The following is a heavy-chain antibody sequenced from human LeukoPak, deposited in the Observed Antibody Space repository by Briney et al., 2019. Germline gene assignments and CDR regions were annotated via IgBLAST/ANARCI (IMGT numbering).Heavy chain of an antibody. CDR1: GGSISSGSYY. Sequence: SETLSLTCTVSGGSISSGSYYWSWIRQPAGKGLEWIGRIYTSGSTNYNPSLKSRVTISVDTSKNQFSLKLSSVTAADTAVYYCARDRVDTAMAIDYWGQGTLVTVSS. J-gene: IGHJ4*02. CDR2: IYTSGST. CDR3: ARDRVDTAMAIDY. D-gene: IGHD5-18*01. V-gene: IGHV4-61*02.